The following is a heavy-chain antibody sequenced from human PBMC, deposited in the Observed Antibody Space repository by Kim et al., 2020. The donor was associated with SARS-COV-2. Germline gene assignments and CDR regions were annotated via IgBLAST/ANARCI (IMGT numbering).Heavy chain of an antibody. CDR1: GGSISSYY. CDR3: ARDPRYDFWSGYFDY. CDR2: IYYSGST. J-gene: IGHJ4*02. D-gene: IGHD3-3*01. V-gene: IGHV4-59*01. Sequence: SETLSLTCTVSGGSISSYYWSWIRQPPGKGLEWIGYIYYSGSTNYNPSLKSRVTISVDTSKNQFSLKLSSVTAADTAVYYCARDPRYDFWSGYFDYWGQGTLVTVSS.